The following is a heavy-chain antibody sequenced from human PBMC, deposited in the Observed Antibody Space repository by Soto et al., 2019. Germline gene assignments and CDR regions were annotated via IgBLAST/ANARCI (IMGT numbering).Heavy chain of an antibody. CDR1: GFTFSSYA. V-gene: IGHV3-30-3*01. Sequence: PGGSLRLSCATSGFTFSSYAMHWVRQAPDKGLEWVAVISYDGSNKYYADSVKGRFTVSRDNSKNTLYLQMNSLRTEDTAVYYCARTSGYYLYDYWGQGTLVTVSS. J-gene: IGHJ4*02. CDR2: ISYDGSNK. CDR3: ARTSGYYLYDY. D-gene: IGHD3-22*01.